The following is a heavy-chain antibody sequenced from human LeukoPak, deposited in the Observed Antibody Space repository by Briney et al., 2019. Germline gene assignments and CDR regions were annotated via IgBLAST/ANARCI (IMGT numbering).Heavy chain of an antibody. D-gene: IGHD1-26*01. V-gene: IGHV1-8*01. Sequence: EASVKVSCKASGYTFTSYDINWVRQATGQGLEWMGWMNPNSGNTGYAQKFQGRVTMTRNTSISTAYMKLSSLRSEDTAVYYCARGRGRGSYFDFDYWGQGTLVTVSS. J-gene: IGHJ4*02. CDR1: GYTFTSYD. CDR2: MNPNSGNT. CDR3: ARGRGRGSYFDFDY.